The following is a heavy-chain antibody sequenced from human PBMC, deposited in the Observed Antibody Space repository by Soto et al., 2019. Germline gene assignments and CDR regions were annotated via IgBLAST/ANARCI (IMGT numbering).Heavy chain of an antibody. CDR2: INPSGGNT. CDR1: GYTFTSYY. J-gene: IGHJ5*02. CDR3: ARARLGYCSSTSCYRVYNWFDP. D-gene: IGHD2-2*01. Sequence: ASVKVSCKASGYTFTSYYMHWVRQAPGQGLEWMGRINPSGGNTGYAQKFQGRVTMTRNTSTSTAYMELSSLRSEDTAVYYCARARLGYCSSTSCYRVYNWFDPWGQGTLVTVSS. V-gene: IGHV1-46*01.